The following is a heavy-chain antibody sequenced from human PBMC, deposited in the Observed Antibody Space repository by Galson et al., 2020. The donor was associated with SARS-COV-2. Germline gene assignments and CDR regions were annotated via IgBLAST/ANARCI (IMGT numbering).Heavy chain of an antibody. D-gene: IGHD3-10*01. CDR2: IQNDGSNE. V-gene: IGHV3-30*02. J-gene: IGHJ4*02. CDR3: GKVFGADY. CDR1: GFTFTSFG. Sequence: GGSLRLSCAASGFTFTSFGMQWFRQAPGNGLERVAFIQNDGSNEYYADSVKGRFTVTRDNSKNTLYPQMNSLRPEDTAVYYCGKVFGADYWGQGTLVTVSS.